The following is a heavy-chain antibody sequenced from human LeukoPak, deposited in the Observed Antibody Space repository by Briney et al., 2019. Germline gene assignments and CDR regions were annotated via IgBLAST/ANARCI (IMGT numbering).Heavy chain of an antibody. Sequence: GGSLRLSCAASRFTFSSYGMSWVRQAPGRGLEWVSGISSSGGSTYYADSVKGRFTISRDNSRNTLYLQMNSLRAEDTAVYYCAKVMSRDYDILTGSSAAFDIWGQGTMVTVSS. CDR1: RFTFSSYG. V-gene: IGHV3-23*01. D-gene: IGHD3-9*01. CDR3: AKVMSRDYDILTGSSAAFDI. CDR2: ISSSGGST. J-gene: IGHJ3*02.